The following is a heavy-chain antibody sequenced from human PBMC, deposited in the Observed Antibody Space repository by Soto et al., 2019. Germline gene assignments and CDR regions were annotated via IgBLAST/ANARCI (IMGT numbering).Heavy chain of an antibody. J-gene: IGHJ6*02. V-gene: IGHV4-59*08. CDR3: ARHGFGPVRGLFDF. CDR1: GGSITNYY. Sequence: QVQLQESGPGLVKPSETLSLTCTVSGGSITNYYCSWFRQPPGKGLEWIGYINYEGYSAYNLSLRRRVTLSRNAAKPQFALMLKSVAATDAAGYYCARHGFGPVRGLFDFWGRGTTVIVS. D-gene: IGHD3-16*01. CDR2: INYEGYS.